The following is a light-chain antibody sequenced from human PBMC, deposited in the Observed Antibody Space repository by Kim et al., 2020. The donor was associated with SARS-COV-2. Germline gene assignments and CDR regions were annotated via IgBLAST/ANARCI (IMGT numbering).Light chain of an antibody. CDR2: YDS. J-gene: IGLJ3*02. Sequence: SYELTQPPSVSVAPGKTARITCGGNNIGSKSVHWYQQKPGQAPVLVIYYDSDRPSGIPERFSGSNSGNTATLTISRVEAGDAADYYCQVWESSSDHRVFG. CDR3: QVWESSSDHRV. CDR1: NIGSKS. V-gene: IGLV3-21*01.